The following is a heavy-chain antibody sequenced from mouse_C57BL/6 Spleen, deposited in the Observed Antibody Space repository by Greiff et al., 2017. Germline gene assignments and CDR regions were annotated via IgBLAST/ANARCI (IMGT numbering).Heavy chain of an antibody. CDR2: ISYDGSN. CDR1: GYSITSGYY. V-gene: IGHV3-6*01. J-gene: IGHJ3*01. Sequence: DVQLQESGPGLVKPSQSLSLTCSVTGYSITSGYYWNWIRQFPGNKLEWMGYISYDGSNNYNPSLKNRISITRDTSKNQFFLKLNSVTTEDTATYYCAREGDAYWGQGTLVTVSA. CDR3: AREGDAY.